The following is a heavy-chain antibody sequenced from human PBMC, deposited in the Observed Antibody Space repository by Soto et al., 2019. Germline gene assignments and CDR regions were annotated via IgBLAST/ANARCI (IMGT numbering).Heavy chain of an antibody. Sequence: QVPLVQSGAEVKKPGSSVKVSCQASGGTPSNSAMIWVRQAPGQGLEWMGGIIPVLRIVNYAQKFQGRVTITADEATKTASMDLSSRKYAVTAVYYCASGRIAVVGSRAYYGMDVWGEGTTVSVS. CDR1: GGTPSNSA. CDR2: IIPVLRIV. V-gene: IGHV1-69*01. CDR3: ASGRIAVVGSRAYYGMDV. D-gene: IGHD6-19*01. J-gene: IGHJ6*02.